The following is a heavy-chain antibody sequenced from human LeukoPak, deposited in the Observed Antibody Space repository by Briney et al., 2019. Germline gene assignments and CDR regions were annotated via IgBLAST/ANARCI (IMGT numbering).Heavy chain of an antibody. V-gene: IGHV4-61*01. CDR1: GGSISSSSYY. D-gene: IGHD3-16*01. CDR3: ARAWRGEYYFDY. Sequence: PSETLSLTCTVSGGSISSSSYYWSWIRQPPGKGLEWIGYIYYSGSTNYNPSLKSRVTISVDTSKNQFSLKLSSVTAADTAVYYCARAWRGEYYFDYWGQGTLVTVSS. J-gene: IGHJ4*02. CDR2: IYYSGST.